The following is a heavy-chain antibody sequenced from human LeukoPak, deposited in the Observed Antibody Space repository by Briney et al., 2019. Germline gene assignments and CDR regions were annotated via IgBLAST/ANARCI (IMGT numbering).Heavy chain of an antibody. V-gene: IGHV4-61*02. CDR3: ASNAVVPAATRGFLGYYYMDV. J-gene: IGHJ6*03. CDR2: IYTSGST. Sequence: SETLSLTCTVSGGSISSGSYYWSWIRQPAGKGLEWIGRIYTSGSTNYNPSLKSRVTISVDTSKNQFSLKLSSVTAADTAVYYCASNAVVPAATRGFLGYYYMDVWGKGTTVTVSS. D-gene: IGHD2-2*01. CDR1: GGSISSGSYY.